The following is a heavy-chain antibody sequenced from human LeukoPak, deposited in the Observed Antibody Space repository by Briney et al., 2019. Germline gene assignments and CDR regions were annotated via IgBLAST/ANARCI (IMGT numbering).Heavy chain of an antibody. CDR1: GFTLSSFW. D-gene: IGHD6-13*01. V-gene: IGHV3-7*01. CDR3: ARDPESSSFDY. CDR2: IDQNGSVR. J-gene: IGHJ4*02. Sequence: GGSLRLSCVASGFTLSSFWTSWVRQAPGKGLEFVANIDQNGSVRNYVDSEKGRFIISRDHAKNSLPLQMDSLRAEDTAVYFCARDPESSSFDYWGLGTAVRLSS.